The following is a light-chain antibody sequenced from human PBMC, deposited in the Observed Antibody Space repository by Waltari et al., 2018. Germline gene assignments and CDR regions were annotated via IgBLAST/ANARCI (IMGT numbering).Light chain of an antibody. CDR1: SSDVGVYNY. CDR2: DVS. Sequence: QSALTQPASVSGSPGQSIIISCTGTSSDVGVYNYVSWYQQHTGKAPKLMIYDVSHRPSGVSNRFSGSKSGNTASLTISGLQAEDEADYYCSSYTTSSTLVFGGGTKLTVL. J-gene: IGLJ3*02. CDR3: SSYTTSSTLV. V-gene: IGLV2-14*03.